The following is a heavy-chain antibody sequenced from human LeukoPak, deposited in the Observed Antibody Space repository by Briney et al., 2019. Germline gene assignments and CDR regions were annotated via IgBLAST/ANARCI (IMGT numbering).Heavy chain of an antibody. V-gene: IGHV3-23*01. D-gene: IGHD3-9*01. CDR2: IVGSGANT. CDR1: GFIFSNYA. Sequence: GGSLRLSCAASGFIFSNYALSWARQAPGKGLEWVSAIVGSGANTYYADSVKGRFTISRDNPRNTLYLQMNSLRAEDTAVYYCAKWGDYDVLTGYYDPDNWGQGTLVTVSS. J-gene: IGHJ4*02. CDR3: AKWGDYDVLTGYYDPDN.